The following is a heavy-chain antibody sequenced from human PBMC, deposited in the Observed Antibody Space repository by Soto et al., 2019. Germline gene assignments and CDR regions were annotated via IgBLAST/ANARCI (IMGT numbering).Heavy chain of an antibody. CDR1: GPTFSNYA. D-gene: IGHD3-10*02. V-gene: IGHV3-30-3*01. CDR3: ARVMGRNYVYYYYGMDV. J-gene: IGHJ6*02. CDR2: ISDDGATE. Sequence: QVQLVESGGGVVRPGTSLRLSCSASGPTFSNYAVHWVHLAPGKGLEWVAVISDDGATEFYAASVKGRFTISRDNSKNTVYLQMHSLNAEDTAVYYCARVMGRNYVYYYYGMDVWGQGTTVAVSS.